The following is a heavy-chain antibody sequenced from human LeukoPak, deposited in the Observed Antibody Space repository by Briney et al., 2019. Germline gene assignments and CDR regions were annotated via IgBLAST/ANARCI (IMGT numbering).Heavy chain of an antibody. D-gene: IGHD6-19*01. V-gene: IGHV1-69*01. J-gene: IGHJ5*02. CDR3: ARERDSSGWVPDWFDP. CDR2: IIPIFGTA. Sequence: GPSVKVSCKASGGTFSSYAISWVRQAPGQGLEWMGGIIPIFGTANYAQKFQGRVTITADESTSTAYMELSSLRSEDTAVYYCARERDSSGWVPDWFDPWGQGTLVTVSS. CDR1: GGTFSSYA.